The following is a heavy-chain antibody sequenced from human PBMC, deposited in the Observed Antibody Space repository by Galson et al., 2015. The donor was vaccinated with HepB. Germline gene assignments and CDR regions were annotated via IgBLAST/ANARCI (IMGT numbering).Heavy chain of an antibody. CDR1: GYSFTSYW. Sequence: QSGAEVKKPGESLRISCKGSGYSFTSYWISWVRQMPGKGLEWMGRIDPSDSYTNYSPSFQGHVTISADKSISTAYLQWSSLKASDTAMYYCARASRYYDSSGYGTNDYWGQGTLVTVSS. CDR2: IDPSDSYT. J-gene: IGHJ4*02. V-gene: IGHV5-10-1*01. CDR3: ARASRYYDSSGYGTNDY. D-gene: IGHD3-22*01.